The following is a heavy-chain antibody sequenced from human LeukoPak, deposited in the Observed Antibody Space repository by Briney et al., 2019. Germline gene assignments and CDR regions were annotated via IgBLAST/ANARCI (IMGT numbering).Heavy chain of an antibody. CDR2: ISAYNGNT. V-gene: IGHV1-18*01. D-gene: IGHD2-2*01. Sequence: ASVKVSCKASGYTFTSYGISWVRQAPGQGLEWMGWISAYNGNTNYAQKLQDRVTMTTDTSTSTAYMELRSLRSDDTAVYYCASQTNPYCSSTSCYAMDVWGKGTTVTVSS. CDR1: GYTFTSYG. J-gene: IGHJ6*04. CDR3: ASQTNPYCSSTSCYAMDV.